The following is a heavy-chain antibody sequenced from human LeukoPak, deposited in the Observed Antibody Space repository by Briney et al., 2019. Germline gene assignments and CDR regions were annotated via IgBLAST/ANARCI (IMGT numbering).Heavy chain of an antibody. V-gene: IGHV4-34*01. J-gene: IGHJ4*02. CDR3: ARSGGDYENYSDY. Sequence: SETLSLTCAVYGGSFSGYYWSWIRQPPGNGLEWIGEINHSGSTNYNPSLKSRVTISVDTSKNQFSLKLSSVTAADTAVYYCARSGGDYENYSDYWGQGTLVTVSS. CDR2: INHSGST. D-gene: IGHD4-17*01. CDR1: GGSFSGYY.